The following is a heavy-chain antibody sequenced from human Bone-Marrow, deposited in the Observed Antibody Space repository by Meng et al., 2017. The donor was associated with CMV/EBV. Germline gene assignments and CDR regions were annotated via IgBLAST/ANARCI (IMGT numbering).Heavy chain of an antibody. CDR2: INPNSGGT. CDR3: ARGGLRVVVVPAERGLDY. D-gene: IGHD2-2*01. CDR1: GYTFTGYY. Sequence: ASVKVSCKASGYTFTGYYMHWVRQAPGQGLEWMGWINPNSGGTNYAQKFQGRVTMTRDTSISTAYMELSRLRSDDTAVYYCARGGLRVVVVPAERGLDYWGQGTLVTVSS. J-gene: IGHJ4*02. V-gene: IGHV1-2*02.